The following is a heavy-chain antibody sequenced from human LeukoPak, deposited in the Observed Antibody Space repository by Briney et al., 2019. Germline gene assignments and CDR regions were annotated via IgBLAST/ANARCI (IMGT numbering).Heavy chain of an antibody. CDR1: GYTFTNYA. V-gene: IGHV1-3*01. Sequence: ASVKVSCKGSGYTFTNYAVHWVRQAPGQRLEWLGWINPGNGDTKYSQNFQGRVTVTSDTSAATAYVELNSLTSEDTAVYYCARERWHCRLNCSSVYYYALDVWGQGTTVTVSS. J-gene: IGHJ6*02. CDR3: ARERWHCRLNCSSVYYYALDV. CDR2: INPGNGDT. D-gene: IGHD2-15*01.